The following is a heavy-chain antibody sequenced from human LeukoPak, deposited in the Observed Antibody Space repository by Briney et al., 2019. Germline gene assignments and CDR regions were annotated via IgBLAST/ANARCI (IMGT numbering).Heavy chain of an antibody. CDR2: ISGSGSDT. Sequence: GGSLRLSCAASGFTFSRNAMIWVRQAPGKGLEWVSAISGSGSDTYYADSVKGRFTIFRDNSKNTVYLRMNSLRAEDTAVYYCAKDPWGSRGYSDYWGQGTLVTVSS. CDR3: AKDPWGSRGYSDY. D-gene: IGHD7-27*01. J-gene: IGHJ4*02. CDR1: GFTFSRNA. V-gene: IGHV3-23*01.